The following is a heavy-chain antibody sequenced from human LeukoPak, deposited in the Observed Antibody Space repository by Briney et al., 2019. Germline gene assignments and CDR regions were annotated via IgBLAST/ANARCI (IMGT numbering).Heavy chain of an antibody. V-gene: IGHV1-69*06. D-gene: IGHD3-16*01. CDR2: IIPIFGTA. CDR3: AKGLSWVWGSPFNP. CDR1: GGTFSSYA. Sequence: AASVKVSCKASGGTFSSYAISWVRQAPGQGLEWMGGIIPIFGTANYAQKFQGRVTITADKSTSTAYMELSSLRSEDTAVYYCAKGLSWVWGSPFNPWGKGTLV. J-gene: IGHJ5*02.